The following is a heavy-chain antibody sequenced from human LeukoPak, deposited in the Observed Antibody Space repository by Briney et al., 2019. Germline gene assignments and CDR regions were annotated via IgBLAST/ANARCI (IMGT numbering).Heavy chain of an antibody. V-gene: IGHV5-51*01. D-gene: IGHD6-6*01. CDR1: GYSFTTYW. CDR2: IYPGDSDS. CDR3: ARTDSSSRSFEI. J-gene: IGHJ3*02. Sequence: GESLKISCKGSGYSFTTYWIGCVRQMPGRGLEWMGIIYPGDSDSRYSPSFQGQVTISADKSISSAYLQWSSLKASETAMYYCARTDSSSRSFEIWGQGTMVTVSS.